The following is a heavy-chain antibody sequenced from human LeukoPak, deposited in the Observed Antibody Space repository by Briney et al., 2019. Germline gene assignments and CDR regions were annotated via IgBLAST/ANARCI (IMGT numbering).Heavy chain of an antibody. CDR1: GYTFTSYS. CDR2: INPSGGTT. V-gene: IGHV1-46*01. Sequence: ASVKVSCKASGYTFTSYSMHWVRQAPGQGLEWMGIINPSGGTTTYAQKFQGRVTMTSDTSTSTVHMELSSLRSEDTAMYYCARNYYDRSAQRGQGTLVTVSS. CDR3: ARNYYDRSAQ. J-gene: IGHJ4*02. D-gene: IGHD3-22*01.